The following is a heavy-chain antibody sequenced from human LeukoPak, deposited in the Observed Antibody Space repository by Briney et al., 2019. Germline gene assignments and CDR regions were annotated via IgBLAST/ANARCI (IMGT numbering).Heavy chain of an antibody. D-gene: IGHD3-10*01. V-gene: IGHV1-18*01. J-gene: IGHJ4*02. CDR2: ISAYNGNT. Sequence: ASVKFSCKASGYTFTSYGISWVRQAPGQGLEWMGWISAYNGNTNYAQRLQGRVTMTTDTSTNTAYMELRSLRSDDTAVYYCARGRSKRFGIAPGYFDYWGQGTLVTVSS. CDR3: ARGRSKRFGIAPGYFDY. CDR1: GYTFTSYG.